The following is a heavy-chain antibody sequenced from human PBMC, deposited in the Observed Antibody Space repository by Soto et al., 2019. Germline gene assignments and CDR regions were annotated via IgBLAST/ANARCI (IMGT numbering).Heavy chain of an antibody. J-gene: IGHJ4*02. D-gene: IGHD1-1*01. V-gene: IGHV4-59*01. CDR3: ARQTGAVDY. CDR1: GGSISSYY. Sequence: PSETLSLTCTVSGGSISSYYWSWIRQPPGKGLEWIGYIYYSGSTNYNPSPKSRVTISVDTSKNQFSLKLSSVTAADTAVYYCARQTGAVDYWGQGTLVTVSS. CDR2: IYYSGST.